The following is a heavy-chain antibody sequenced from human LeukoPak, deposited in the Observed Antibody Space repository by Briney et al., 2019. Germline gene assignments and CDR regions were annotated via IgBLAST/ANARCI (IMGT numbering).Heavy chain of an antibody. CDR2: ISTSSSTI. J-gene: IGHJ6*03. CDR3: VRRSGYDNYYYYYYMDV. CDR1: GFTFSSYA. V-gene: IGHV3-48*01. Sequence: PGGSLRLSCAASGFTFSSYAMNWVRQAPGKGLEWVSYISTSSSTIYYADSVKGRFTISRDNAKNSLYLQMNSLRAEDTAVYYCVRRSGYDNYYYYYYMDVWGKGTTVTVSS. D-gene: IGHD5-12*01.